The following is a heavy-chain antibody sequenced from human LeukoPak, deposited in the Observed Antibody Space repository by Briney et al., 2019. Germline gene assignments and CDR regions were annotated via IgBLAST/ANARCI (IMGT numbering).Heavy chain of an antibody. CDR1: GFNFNNYN. CDR2: ITLSSSTT. Sequence: PGGSLRLSCAASGFNFNNYNMNWVRQAPGKGLEWVSYITLSSSTTYYAASVKGRFTISRDNAKNSLYLQMNSLRAEDTAVYYCARDQGGMVSYWGQGTLVTVSS. CDR3: ARDQGGMVSY. J-gene: IGHJ4*02. V-gene: IGHV3-48*01. D-gene: IGHD2-8*01.